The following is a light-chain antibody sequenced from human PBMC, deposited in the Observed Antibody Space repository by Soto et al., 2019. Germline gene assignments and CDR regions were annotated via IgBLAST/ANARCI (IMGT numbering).Light chain of an antibody. Sequence: EIVFTQSPGTLSLSPGERATLSCRATQSVNNNYLAWYQQKPGQAPRLLIYGASSRVTGIPDRFSGSGSGTDFTVTISRLEAEDFAVYYCLRYGSSPLTFGGGTKVEIK. CDR1: QSVNNNY. J-gene: IGKJ4*01. CDR2: GAS. V-gene: IGKV3-20*01. CDR3: LRYGSSPLT.